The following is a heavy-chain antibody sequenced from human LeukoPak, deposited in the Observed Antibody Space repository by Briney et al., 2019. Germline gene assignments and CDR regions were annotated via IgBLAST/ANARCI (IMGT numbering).Heavy chain of an antibody. CDR1: GFTFGNFW. D-gene: IGHD2-8*02. CDR2: MKGDGSHI. CDR3: ARLFGGVTTFDY. V-gene: IGHV3-7*01. J-gene: IGHJ4*02. Sequence: GGSLRLSCAASGFTFGNFWMSWVRQAPGRGLQWVASMKGDGSHIYYVDSVKGRFTISRDNARDSLYLQMNSLRAEDTAVYYCARLFGGVTTFDYWGQGALVTVSS.